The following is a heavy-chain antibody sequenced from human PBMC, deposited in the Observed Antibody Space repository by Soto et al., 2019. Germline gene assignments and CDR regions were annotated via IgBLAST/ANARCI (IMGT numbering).Heavy chain of an antibody. V-gene: IGHV4-30-2*01. D-gene: IGHD3-3*01. CDR2: IYHSGST. Sequence: QLQLQESGSGLVKPSQTLSLTCAVSGGSISSGGYSWSWIRQPPGKVLEWIGYIYHSGSTYYNPSLTSRVTISVDRSKNQFSLKLSSVTAADTAVYCCARADFWSGAFDIWGQGTMVTVSS. CDR1: GGSISSGGYS. J-gene: IGHJ3*02. CDR3: ARADFWSGAFDI.